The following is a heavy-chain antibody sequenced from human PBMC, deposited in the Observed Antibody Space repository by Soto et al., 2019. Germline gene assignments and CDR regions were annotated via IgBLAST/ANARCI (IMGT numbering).Heavy chain of an antibody. CDR2: FSGTGGYT. J-gene: IGHJ5*02. Sequence: PGGSLRLSCAASGFTLSSYAMSWVRQAPGKGLEWVSTFSGTGGYTYYADSVKGRFTIFRDDSKNTLFLHMNSLRAADTAVYYCARGQRALITYGPFDPWGQGTLVTVSS. CDR1: GFTLSSYA. V-gene: IGHV3-23*01. CDR3: ARGQRALITYGPFDP. D-gene: IGHD4-17*01.